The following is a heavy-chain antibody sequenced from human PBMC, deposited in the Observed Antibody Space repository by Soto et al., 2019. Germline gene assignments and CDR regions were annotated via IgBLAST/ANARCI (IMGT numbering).Heavy chain of an antibody. Sequence: SETLSLTCSVSRSSISTYYLTWIRLPPGKGLEWIGYIYYSGSTYYNPSLKSRLTISVDTSKNQISLTLSSVTAADTAVYYCARVGGSSWPQYFQLWAQGTMVTVSS. D-gene: IGHD6-13*01. J-gene: IGHJ1*01. CDR1: RSSISTYY. V-gene: IGHV4-59*01. CDR2: IYYSGST. CDR3: ARVGGSSWPQYFQL.